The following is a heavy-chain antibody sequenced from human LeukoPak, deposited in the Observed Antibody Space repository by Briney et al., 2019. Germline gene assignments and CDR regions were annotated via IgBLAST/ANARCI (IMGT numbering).Heavy chain of an antibody. J-gene: IGHJ6*02. CDR1: GFTFSSYG. CDR3: AKAQYNWNDVDYYYYYGMDV. V-gene: IGHV3-30*18. D-gene: IGHD1-1*01. Sequence: GGSLRLSCAASGFTFSSYGVHWVRQAPGEGLEWVAVTSYDGSNKYYADSVKGRFTISRDNSKNTLYLQMNSLRAEDTAVYYCAKAQYNWNDVDYYYYYGMDVWGQGTTVTVSS. CDR2: TSYDGSNK.